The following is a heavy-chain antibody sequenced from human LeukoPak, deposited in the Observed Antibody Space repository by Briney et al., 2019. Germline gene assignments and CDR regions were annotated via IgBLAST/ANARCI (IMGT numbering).Heavy chain of an antibody. V-gene: IGHV3-23*01. D-gene: IGHD2-15*01. CDR1: GFTFSNYG. J-gene: IGHJ4*02. CDR3: AKYWQVGTPAFDY. Sequence: GGSLRLSCAASGFTFSNYGMNWVRQAPGKGLEWLSGISPRGGGTYYADSVKGRFTISRDDSKNTLSLQMNSLRAEDTAVYYGAKYWQVGTPAFDYWGQGTLVTVSS. CDR2: ISPRGGGT.